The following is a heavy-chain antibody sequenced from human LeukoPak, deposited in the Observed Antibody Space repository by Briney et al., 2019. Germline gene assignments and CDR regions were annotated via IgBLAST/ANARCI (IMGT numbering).Heavy chain of an antibody. D-gene: IGHD6-13*01. J-gene: IGHJ4*02. CDR3: ARDRGNRGSAQRTYYFDY. CDR2: ISSSSSYI. CDR1: GFTFSSYS. Sequence: GGSLRLSCAASGFTFSSYSMNWVRQAPGKGLEWVSSISSSSSYIYYADSVKGRFTISRDNAKNSLYLQMNSLRAEDTAVYYCARDRGNRGSAQRTYYFDYWGQGTLVTVSS. V-gene: IGHV3-21*01.